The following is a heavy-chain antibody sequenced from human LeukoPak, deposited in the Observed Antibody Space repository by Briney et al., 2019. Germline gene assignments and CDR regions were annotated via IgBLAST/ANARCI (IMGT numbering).Heavy chain of an antibody. D-gene: IGHD1-26*01. J-gene: IGHJ4*02. CDR3: AREFRGGVVGALYYFDY. Sequence: ASVTVSCKASGYTFTSYGISWVRQAPGQGLEWMGWISAYNGNTNYAQKLQGRVTMTTDTSTSTAYMELRSLRSDDPAVYYCAREFRGGVVGALYYFDYWGQGTLVTVSS. CDR1: GYTFTSYG. CDR2: ISAYNGNT. V-gene: IGHV1-18*01.